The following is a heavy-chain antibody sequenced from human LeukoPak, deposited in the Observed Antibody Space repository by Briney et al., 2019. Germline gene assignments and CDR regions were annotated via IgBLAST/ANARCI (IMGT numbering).Heavy chain of an antibody. V-gene: IGHV4-34*01. CDR2: INHSGST. CDR1: GGSFSGYY. CDR3: ARHPTYYYGSGRCWFDP. J-gene: IGHJ5*02. Sequence: SETLSLTCAVYGGSFSGYYWSWIRQPPGKGLEWIGEINHSGSTNYNPSLKSRVTISVDTSKNQFSLKLSSVTAADTAVYYRARHPTYYYGSGRCWFDPWGQGTLSPSPQ. D-gene: IGHD3-10*01.